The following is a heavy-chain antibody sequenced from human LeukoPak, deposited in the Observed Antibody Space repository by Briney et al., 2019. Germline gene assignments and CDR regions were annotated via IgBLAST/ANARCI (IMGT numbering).Heavy chain of an antibody. CDR1: GFTFSDYY. V-gene: IGHV3-11*01. J-gene: IGHJ3*02. Sequence: GGSLRLSCAASGFTFSDYYMSWIRQAPGKGLEWVSYISSSGSTIYYADSVKGRFTISRDNAKNSLYLQMSSLRAEDTAVYYCASDSSGYYGAAFDIWGQGTMVTVSS. CDR2: ISSSGSTI. D-gene: IGHD3-22*01. CDR3: ASDSSGYYGAAFDI.